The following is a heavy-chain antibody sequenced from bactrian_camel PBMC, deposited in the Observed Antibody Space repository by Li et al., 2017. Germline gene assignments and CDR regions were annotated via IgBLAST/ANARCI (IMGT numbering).Heavy chain of an antibody. CDR1: ENSAKTTC. D-gene: IGHD4*01. J-gene: IGHJ4*01. CDR2: MNTGGGTP. V-gene: IGHV3S54*01. Sequence: HVQLVESGGGSVQDGGSLRLSCVASENSAKTTCMAWYRQVPGKDRELVALMNTGGGTPYYADSVKGRFAISHNNAKNTAYLQMDNLKPEDSGMYICAAELRPDYVLQARNILRPIGYNRWGRGTQVTVS. CDR3: AAELRPDYVLQARNILRPIGYNR.